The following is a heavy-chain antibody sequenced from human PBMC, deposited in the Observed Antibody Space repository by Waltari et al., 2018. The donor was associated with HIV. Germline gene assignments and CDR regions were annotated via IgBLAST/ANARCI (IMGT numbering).Heavy chain of an antibody. D-gene: IGHD2-15*01. CDR1: GGSISSPGHY. CDR2: IYSTGAT. J-gene: IGHJ5*02. Sequence: QVQLQESGPGLVKPSQTLSLTCTFSGGSISSPGHYWSWIRQRTGEGLEWIGYIYSTGATAYNPSLRSRVAISLDTSKNQFSLEMNSLTAADTAMYYCARTLRWQWGGGAAWGQGTLVTVSS. V-gene: IGHV4-31*03. CDR3: ARTLRWQWGGGAA.